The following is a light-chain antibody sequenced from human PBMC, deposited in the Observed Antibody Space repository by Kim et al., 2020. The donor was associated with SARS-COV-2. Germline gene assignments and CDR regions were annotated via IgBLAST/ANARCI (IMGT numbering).Light chain of an antibody. CDR1: SSNIGDNY. CDR2: DNN. J-gene: IGLJ3*02. Sequence: QSVLTQPPSVSAAPGQKVTISCSGSSSNIGDNYVSWYQQLPGTAPKLLIYDNNQRPSGIPDRFSGSRSAASATLGITGLQTGDEADYYCGTWDSSLGAVVFGGGTQLTVL. V-gene: IGLV1-51*01. CDR3: GTWDSSLGAVV.